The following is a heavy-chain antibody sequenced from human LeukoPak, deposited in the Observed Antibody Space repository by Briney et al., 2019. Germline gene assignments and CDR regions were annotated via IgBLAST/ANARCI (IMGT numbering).Heavy chain of an antibody. CDR1: GYTFTGYY. CDR2: INPNSGGS. Sequence: ASVKVSCKASGYTFTGYYIHWVRQAPGQGLEWMGWINPNSGGSNYAQTFQGRVTVTRDTSINTVYMELSRLRSDDTAVYYCARTINVDTAMSFDYWGQGTLVTVSS. J-gene: IGHJ4*02. D-gene: IGHD5-18*01. V-gene: IGHV1-2*02. CDR3: ARTINVDTAMSFDY.